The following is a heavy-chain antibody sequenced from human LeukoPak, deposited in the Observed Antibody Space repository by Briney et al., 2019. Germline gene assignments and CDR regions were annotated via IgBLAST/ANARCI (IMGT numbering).Heavy chain of an antibody. CDR3: ARDLGSTRGY. Sequence: ASVKVSCKASGYTFSSCAINWVRQAPGQGLEWMGRINPNSGGTNYAQKFQGRVTMTRDTSISTAYMELSRLRSDDTAVYFCARDLGSTRGYWGQGTLVTVSS. CDR1: GYTFSSCA. D-gene: IGHD2-2*01. V-gene: IGHV1-2*06. CDR2: INPNSGGT. J-gene: IGHJ4*02.